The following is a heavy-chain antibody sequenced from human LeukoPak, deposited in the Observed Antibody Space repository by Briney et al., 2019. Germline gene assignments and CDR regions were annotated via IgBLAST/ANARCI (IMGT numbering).Heavy chain of an antibody. CDR1: GFTFSSYG. J-gene: IGHJ4*02. Sequence: GGSLRLSCAASGFTFSSYGMSWVRQAPGKGLEWVSAISGSGGSTYYADPVKGRFTISRDNSKNTLYLQMNSLRAEDTAVYYCAKTEEDIVVVVAATYFDYWGQGTLVTVSS. D-gene: IGHD2-15*01. CDR2: ISGSGGST. CDR3: AKTEEDIVVVVAATYFDY. V-gene: IGHV3-23*01.